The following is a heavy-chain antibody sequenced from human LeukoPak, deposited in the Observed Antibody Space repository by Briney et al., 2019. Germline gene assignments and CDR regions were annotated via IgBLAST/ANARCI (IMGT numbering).Heavy chain of an antibody. CDR3: ALSAATIAAAGGGFDY. CDR1: GYTFTSYD. V-gene: IGHV1-8*03. J-gene: IGHJ4*02. Sequence: ASVKVSCKASGYTFTSYDINWVRQATGQGLEWMGWMNPNSGNTGYAQKFQGRVTITRNTSISAAYMELSSLRSEDTAVYYCALSAATIAAAGGGFDYWGQGTLVTVSS. CDR2: MNPNSGNT. D-gene: IGHD6-13*01.